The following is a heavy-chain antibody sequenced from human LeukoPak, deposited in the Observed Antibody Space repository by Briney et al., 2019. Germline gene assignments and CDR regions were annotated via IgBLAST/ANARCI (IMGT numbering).Heavy chain of an antibody. D-gene: IGHD1-26*01. Sequence: GASVKVSCKASGYTFTSYDINWVRQATGQGLEWMGWMNPNSGNTGYAQKFQGRVTMTSGTSINTAYMELNSLTSEDTAVYYCARSSVGARRRIDYWGQGSLVTVSS. CDR2: MNPNSGNT. CDR3: ARSSVGARRRIDY. V-gene: IGHV1-8*01. J-gene: IGHJ4*02. CDR1: GYTFTSYD.